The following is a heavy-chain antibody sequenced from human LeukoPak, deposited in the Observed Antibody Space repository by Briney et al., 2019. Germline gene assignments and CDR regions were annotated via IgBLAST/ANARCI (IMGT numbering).Heavy chain of an antibody. CDR3: ATRGGINHYNLDM. CDR1: GYNFSVYY. Sequence: GASVKVSCKGSGYNFSVYYMHGVRQAPGQGLEWMGWIDPNSGDTIYAPKFQGRVSMTRDTSITTAYMELSSLTFDESAMYYCATRGGINHYNLDMWGHGTMVTVSS. V-gene: IGHV1-2*02. D-gene: IGHD1-14*01. J-gene: IGHJ3*01. CDR2: IDPNSGDT.